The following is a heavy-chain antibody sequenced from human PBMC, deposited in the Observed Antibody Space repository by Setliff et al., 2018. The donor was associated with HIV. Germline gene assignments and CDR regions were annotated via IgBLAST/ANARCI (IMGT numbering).Heavy chain of an antibody. CDR2: IYTSGNT. CDR3: AREDALTQQFDS. CDR1: GGSISSGNSY. J-gene: IGHJ4*02. V-gene: IGHV4-61*09. Sequence: PSETLSLTCTVSGGSISSGNSYWSWIRQPAVKGLEWIGHIYTSGNTNYNPSLKSRVTISIDTSKNQFSLKLTSVTAADTAVYSCAREDALTQQFDSWGQGTLGTVPQ. D-gene: IGHD6-13*01.